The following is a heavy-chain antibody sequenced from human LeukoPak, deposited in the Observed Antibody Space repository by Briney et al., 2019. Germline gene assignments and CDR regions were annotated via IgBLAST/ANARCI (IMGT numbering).Heavy chain of an antibody. V-gene: IGHV3-48*03. J-gene: IGHJ4*02. CDR1: GFTFSSYE. CDR2: ISSSGSTI. Sequence: PGGSLRLSCAASGFTFSSYEMNWVRQAPGKGLEWVSYISSSGSTIYYADSVKGRFTISRDNAKNSLYLQMNSLRAEDTAVYYCARDHPHGSTSGYWGQGTLVTVSS. CDR3: ARDHPHGSTSGY. D-gene: IGHD2-2*01.